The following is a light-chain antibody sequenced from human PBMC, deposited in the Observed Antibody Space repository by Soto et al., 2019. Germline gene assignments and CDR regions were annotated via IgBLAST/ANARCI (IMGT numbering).Light chain of an antibody. J-gene: IGLJ2*01. CDR3: CSYAGSDVV. CDR2: DFT. Sequence: QSALTQPRSVSGSPGQSVAISCTGTSSDVGGHSYVSWYQHHPGKAPKLMIYDFTKRPSGVPDRLSGSKSGNTASLTISGLQAEDEGDYYCCSYAGSDVVFGGGTQLTVL. V-gene: IGLV2-11*01. CDR1: SSDVGGHSY.